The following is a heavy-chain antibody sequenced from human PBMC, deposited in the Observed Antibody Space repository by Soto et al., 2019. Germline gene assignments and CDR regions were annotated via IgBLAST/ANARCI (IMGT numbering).Heavy chain of an antibody. D-gene: IGHD6-13*01. CDR2: IIPMFEIA. CDR1: GGSFRTYT. Sequence: QVQLVQSGVEVKKPGSSVKVSCKASGGSFRTYTVFWVRQAPGQGLEWMGRIIPMFEIANYAQRFQGRVTCNTDKSTGTDYMAMIRLKSDDTAIYFCTLGSWPAEVVDIWGQGRLVTVSP. V-gene: IGHV1-69*02. CDR3: TLGSWPAEVVDI. J-gene: IGHJ3*02.